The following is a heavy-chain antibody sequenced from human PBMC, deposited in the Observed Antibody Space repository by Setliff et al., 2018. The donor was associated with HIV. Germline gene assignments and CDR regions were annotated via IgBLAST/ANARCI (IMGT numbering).Heavy chain of an antibody. V-gene: IGHV1-2*02. CDR3: ARDEERRGPPGI. CDR2: INPNNGDT. Sequence: GASVKVSCETSGYTFTGYYVHWVRQAPGQGLEWMGWINPNNGDTTYAQKFQGRVTMTRDTSISTAYMEVSRLRSDDTAVYYCARDEERRGPPGIWGKGTMVTVSS. D-gene: IGHD1-26*01. J-gene: IGHJ3*02. CDR1: GYTFTGYY.